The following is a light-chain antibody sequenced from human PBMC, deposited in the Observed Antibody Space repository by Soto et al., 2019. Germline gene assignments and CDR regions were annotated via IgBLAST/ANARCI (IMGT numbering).Light chain of an antibody. J-gene: IGLJ1*01. CDR2: EVN. Sequence: QSALTQPPSASGSPGQSVTISCTGTSSDVGAYSYVSLYQQHPGTAPKLMIYEVNKRPSGVPDRFSGSKSGNTASLTVSGLQAEDEADYYCNSFAGSNNFYVFGTGTKVTVL. CDR3: NSFAGSNNFYV. V-gene: IGLV2-8*01. CDR1: SSDVGAYSY.